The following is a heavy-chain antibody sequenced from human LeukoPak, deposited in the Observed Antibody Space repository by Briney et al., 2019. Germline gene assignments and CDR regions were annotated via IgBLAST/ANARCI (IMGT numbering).Heavy chain of an antibody. CDR1: GYTFTSYG. D-gene: IGHD3-22*01. Sequence: ASVKVSCKASGYTFTSYGISWGRHAPGQGLEWMGWISAYNGNTNYAQKLQGRVTMTTDTSTSTAYMELRSLRSDDTAVYYCAKDHQWLFKGWFDPWGQGTLVTVSS. J-gene: IGHJ5*02. CDR2: ISAYNGNT. V-gene: IGHV1-18*01. CDR3: AKDHQWLFKGWFDP.